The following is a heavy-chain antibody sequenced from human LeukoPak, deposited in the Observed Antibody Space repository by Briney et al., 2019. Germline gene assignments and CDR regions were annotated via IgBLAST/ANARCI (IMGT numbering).Heavy chain of an antibody. D-gene: IGHD2-8*02. CDR2: ISGRGDSP. J-gene: IGHJ4*02. V-gene: IGHV3-23*01. CDR1: GFTFSTYA. CDR3: AKALNFWCVGSDY. Sequence: PGGSLRLSCEASGFTFSTYAMNWVRQAPGKGLEWVSGISGRGDSPYYADSVKGRFTISRDNSKNTLYLQMNSLRAEDTAIYFCAKALNFWCVGSDYWGQGTLVTASS.